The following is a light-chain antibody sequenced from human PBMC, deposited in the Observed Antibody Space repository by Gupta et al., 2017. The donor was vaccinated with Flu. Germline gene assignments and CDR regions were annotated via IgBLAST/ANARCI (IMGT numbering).Light chain of an antibody. CDR3: QVWESRSDNVWV. J-gene: IGLJ3*02. CDR2: DDS. Sequence: SYVLTQPPSVSVAPGQTARITCGGNNIGRKSVHWYQQKPGQAPVVVVHDDSDRPSGIPERFSGSNSGNTATLTISRVEAGEEADYYCQVWESRSDNVWVFGGGTKLTVL. V-gene: IGLV3-21*02. CDR1: NIGRKS.